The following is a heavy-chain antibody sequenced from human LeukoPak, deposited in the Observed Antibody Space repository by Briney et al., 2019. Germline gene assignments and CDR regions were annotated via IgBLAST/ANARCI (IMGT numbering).Heavy chain of an antibody. CDR3: AKGGDYGSGSYYTHIDY. CDR2: ISYDGSNK. J-gene: IGHJ4*02. Sequence: PGGSLRLSCAASGFTFSSYGMHWVRQAPGKGLEWVAVISYDGSNKYYADSVKGRFTISRDNSKNTLYLQMGSLRAEDMAVYYCAKGGDYGSGSYYTHIDYWGQGTLVTVSS. CDR1: GFTFSSYG. D-gene: IGHD3-10*01. V-gene: IGHV3-30*18.